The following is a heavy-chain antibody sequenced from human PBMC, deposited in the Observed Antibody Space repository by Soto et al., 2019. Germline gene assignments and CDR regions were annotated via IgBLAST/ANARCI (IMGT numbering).Heavy chain of an antibody. CDR3: AGIGEDVYYGMDV. D-gene: IGHD2-21*01. J-gene: IGHJ6*02. Sequence: PSETLSLTCSVSGGSMRSYCWNWLRQPAGKGLEWIGRIYSRGDTNYNPSVKSRVTMSVDTSKNEFSLRLNSVTAADTAVYYCAGIGEDVYYGMDVWGQGTTVTVSS. V-gene: IGHV4-4*07. CDR1: GGSMRSYC. CDR2: IYSRGDT.